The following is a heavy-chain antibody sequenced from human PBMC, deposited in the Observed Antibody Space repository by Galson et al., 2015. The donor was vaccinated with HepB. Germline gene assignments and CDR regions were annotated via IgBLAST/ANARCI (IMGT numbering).Heavy chain of an antibody. CDR1: GDSVSTNSAA. CDR2: TYYRSKWNT. Sequence: CAISGDSVSTNSAAWNWIRQSPSRGLEWLGRTYYRSKWNTDYAASVKSRLTINPDTSKNQFSLQLNSVTPDETAVYFCARGDYASGTYYNFGSGWFDSWGQGTLVTVSS. V-gene: IGHV6-1*01. CDR3: ARGDYASGTYYNFGSGWFDS. D-gene: IGHD3-10*01. J-gene: IGHJ5*01.